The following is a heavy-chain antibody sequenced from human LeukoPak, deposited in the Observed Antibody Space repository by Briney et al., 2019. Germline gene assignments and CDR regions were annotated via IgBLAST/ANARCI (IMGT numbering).Heavy chain of an antibody. CDR2: IYYSGST. V-gene: IGHV4-59*01. Sequence: SETLSLTCTVSGGSISSYYWSWIRQPPGKGLEWIGYIYYSGSTNYNPSLKSRVTISVDTSKNQFSLKLSSVTAADTAVYYCARAYSGYDWGFGYWGQGTLVTVSS. CDR1: GGSISSYY. CDR3: ARAYSGYDWGFGY. D-gene: IGHD5-12*01. J-gene: IGHJ4*02.